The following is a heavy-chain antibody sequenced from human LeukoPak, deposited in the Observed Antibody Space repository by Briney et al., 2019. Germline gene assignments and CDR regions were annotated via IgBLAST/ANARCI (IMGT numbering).Heavy chain of an antibody. J-gene: IGHJ4*02. CDR3: ARVQPPYSGYADY. Sequence: ASVKVSCKASGYTFTRYYMHAVRQAPGQELEWMGIINPSGGSTSYAQKFQGRVTMTRDTSTSTVYMELSSLRSEDTAVYYCARVQPPYSGYADYWGQGTLVTVSP. CDR1: GYTFTRYY. D-gene: IGHD5-12*01. V-gene: IGHV1-46*01. CDR2: INPSGGST.